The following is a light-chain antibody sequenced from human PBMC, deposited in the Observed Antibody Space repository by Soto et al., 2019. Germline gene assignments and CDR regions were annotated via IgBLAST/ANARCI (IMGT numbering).Light chain of an antibody. CDR3: SSYTSSRGYV. J-gene: IGLJ1*01. V-gene: IGLV2-14*01. CDR2: EVS. Sequence: QSALTQPASVSGSPGQSITISCTGTRSDIGGYNYVSWSQQHPGKAPKLMIYEVSYRPSGVSNRFSGSKSGNTASLTISGLQAEDEADYFCSSYTSSRGYVFGTGTKLTVL. CDR1: RSDIGGYNY.